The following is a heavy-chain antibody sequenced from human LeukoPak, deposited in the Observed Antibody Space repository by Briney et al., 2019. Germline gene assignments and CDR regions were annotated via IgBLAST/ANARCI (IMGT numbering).Heavy chain of an antibody. V-gene: IGHV3-48*04. CDR3: ARVEVGDGYY. CDR1: GFTFSTYR. Sequence: PGGSLRLSCAASGFTFSTYRMNWVRQASGKGLEWVSDISGSSSTVNYAGSVKGRFTISRDNAKNSLYLQMNSLRAEDTAVYFCARVEVGDGYYWGQGTLVTVSS. J-gene: IGHJ4*02. D-gene: IGHD5-24*01. CDR2: ISGSSSTV.